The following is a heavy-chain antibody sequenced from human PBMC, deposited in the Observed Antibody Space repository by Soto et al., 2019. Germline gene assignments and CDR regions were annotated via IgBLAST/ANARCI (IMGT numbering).Heavy chain of an antibody. D-gene: IGHD3-16*01. CDR1: GFTFSSYS. CDR2: ISSSSSYI. CDR3: GREGKFGQPPSPRDV. Sequence: PGGSLRLSCAASGFTFSSYSMNWVRQAPGKGLEWVSSISSSSSYIYYAGSVKGRFTISRDNAKNSLYLQMNSLRAEDTAVYYWGREGKFGQPPSPRDVGGKGTTFPVS. V-gene: IGHV3-21*01. J-gene: IGHJ6*03.